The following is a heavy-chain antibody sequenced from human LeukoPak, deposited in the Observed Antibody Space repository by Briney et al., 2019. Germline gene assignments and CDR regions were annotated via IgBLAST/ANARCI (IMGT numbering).Heavy chain of an antibody. CDR2: IIPIFGTA. V-gene: IGHV1-69*13. D-gene: IGHD5-18*01. CDR1: GGTFSSYA. J-gene: IGHJ4*02. CDR3: ARGGYSYGYSPDY. Sequence: SVKVSCKASGGTFSSYAISWVRQAPGQGLEWMGGIIPIFGTANYAQKFQGRVTITADESTSAAYMELSSLRSEDTAVYYCARGGYSYGYSPDYWGQGTLVTVSS.